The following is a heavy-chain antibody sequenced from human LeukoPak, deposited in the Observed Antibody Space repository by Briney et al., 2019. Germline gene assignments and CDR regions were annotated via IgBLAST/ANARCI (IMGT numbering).Heavy chain of an antibody. Sequence: PGGSLRLSCAASGFTFSSFWMSWVRQAPGKGLEWVANIKQDGSEKYYVDSVKGRFTISRDNAKNSLYLQMNSLSADDTALYYCARAHCSTTSCHFDLWGQGTLVTVSS. D-gene: IGHD2-2*01. V-gene: IGHV3-7*02. CDR1: GFTFSSFW. J-gene: IGHJ4*02. CDR3: ARAHCSTTSCHFDL. CDR2: IKQDGSEK.